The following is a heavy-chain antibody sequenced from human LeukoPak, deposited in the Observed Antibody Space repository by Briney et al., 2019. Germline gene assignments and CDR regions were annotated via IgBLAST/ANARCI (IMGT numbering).Heavy chain of an antibody. J-gene: IGHJ5*02. CDR1: GFTFSSYE. CDR2: ISSSGSTI. Sequence: PGGSLRLSCAASGFTFSSYEMNWVRQAPGKGLEWVSYISSSGSTIYYADSVKGRFTISRDNAKNSLYLQMNSLRAEDTAVYYCARGQYCSSTSCYVSSWFDPWGQGTLVTASS. D-gene: IGHD2-2*01. CDR3: ARGQYCSSTSCYVSSWFDP. V-gene: IGHV3-48*03.